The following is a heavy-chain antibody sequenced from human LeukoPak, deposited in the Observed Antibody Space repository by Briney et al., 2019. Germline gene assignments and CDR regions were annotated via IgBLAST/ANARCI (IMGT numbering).Heavy chain of an antibody. J-gene: IGHJ4*02. CDR2: IIPIFGTA. D-gene: IGHD6-19*01. V-gene: IGHV1-69*06. Sequence: SVKVSCKASGGTFSSYAISWVRQAPGQGLEWMGGIIPIFGTANYAQKFQGRVTITADKSTSTAYMELRSLRSDDTAVYYCARDTSGWARAPWEFYFDYWGQGTLVTVSS. CDR3: ARDTSGWARAPWEFYFDY. CDR1: GGTFSSYA.